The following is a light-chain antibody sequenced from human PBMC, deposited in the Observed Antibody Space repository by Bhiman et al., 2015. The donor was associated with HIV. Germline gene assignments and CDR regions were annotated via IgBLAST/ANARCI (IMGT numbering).Light chain of an antibody. CDR3: QSFDLNLGASSHSSGLSLGGSNV. V-gene: IGLV1-40*01. Sequence: QSVLTQPPSVSGAPGQRVTISCTGSSSNIGAGFDVHWYRHLPGTAPKLLIYHDTNRPSGVPDRFSASKSGTSASLSISGLQAGDEADFCQSFDLNLGASSHSSGLSLGGSNVFGGGTRLTV. J-gene: IGLJ2*01. CDR1: SSNIGAGFD. CDR2: HDT.